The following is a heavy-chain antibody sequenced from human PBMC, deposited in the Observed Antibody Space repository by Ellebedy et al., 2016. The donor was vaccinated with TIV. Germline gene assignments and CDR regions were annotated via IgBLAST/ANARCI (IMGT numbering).Heavy chain of an antibody. CDR1: GYTFRNYG. CDR2: ISVYNGNT. D-gene: IGHD3-22*01. V-gene: IGHV1-18*01. CDR3: ARFPYYDSSGYTLDY. Sequence: AASVKVSCKTSGYTFRNYGINWARQAPGQGLEWMGWISVYNGNTNYAQKLQGRVTMTTDTSTSTAYMELRSLRSDDTAVYYCARFPYYDSSGYTLDYWGQGTLVTVSS. J-gene: IGHJ4*02.